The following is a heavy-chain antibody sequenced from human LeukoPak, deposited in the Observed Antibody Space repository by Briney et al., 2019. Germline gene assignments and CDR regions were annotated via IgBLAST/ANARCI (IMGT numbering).Heavy chain of an antibody. D-gene: IGHD6-13*01. J-gene: IGHJ4*02. V-gene: IGHV5-51*01. CDR2: IYPGDSDT. CDR1: GYSFTSYL. CDR3: ARRHSTSWHSDY. Sequence: KVSCKGSGYSFTSYLIGWVRQMPGKGLEWMGIIYPGDSDTIYTPSFQGQVTISADKSITTAHLQWSTLKASDSAMYYGARRHSTSWHSDYWGQGTLVTVSS.